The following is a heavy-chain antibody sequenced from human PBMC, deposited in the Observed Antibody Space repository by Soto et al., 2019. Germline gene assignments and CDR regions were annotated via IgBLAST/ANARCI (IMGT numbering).Heavy chain of an antibody. CDR1: GGSISTDDHY. CDR2: IYYTGST. Sequence: QVQLQESGPGLVKPSQTLSLTCTVSGGSISTDDHYWSWIRQPPGKGLEWIGYIYYTGSTHYNPSLKNRLSTSVYTSKNLFSLQLTSVTAADTDVYYCASLRSRWNIDYWGQGTLVTVSS. D-gene: IGHD6-13*01. J-gene: IGHJ4*02. CDR3: ASLRSRWNIDY. V-gene: IGHV4-30-4*01.